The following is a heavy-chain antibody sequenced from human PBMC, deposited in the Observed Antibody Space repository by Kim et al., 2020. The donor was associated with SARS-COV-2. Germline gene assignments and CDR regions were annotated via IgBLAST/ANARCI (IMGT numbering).Heavy chain of an antibody. D-gene: IGHD3-3*01. CDR2: IKSKTDGGTT. V-gene: IGHV3-15*01. J-gene: IGHJ6*02. CDR1: GFTFSNAW. CDR3: TTITIFGVVINDYYYGMDV. Sequence: GSLRLSCAASGFTFSNAWMSWVRQAPGKGLEWVGRIKSKTDGGTTDYAAPVKGRFTISRDDSKNTLYLQMNSLKTEDTAVYYCTTITIFGVVINDYYYGMDVWGQGTTVTVSS.